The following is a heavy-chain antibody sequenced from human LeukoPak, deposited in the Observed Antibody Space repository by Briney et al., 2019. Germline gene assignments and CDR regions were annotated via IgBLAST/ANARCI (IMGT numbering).Heavy chain of an antibody. CDR1: GYTFTSYY. Sequence: GASVKVSCKASGYTFTSYYMHWVRQAPGQGLEWMGIINPSGGSTSYAQKFQGRVTITADESTSTAYMELSSLRSEDTAVYYCARGPVLRYFDWLPYYYYYGMDVWGQGTTVTVSS. D-gene: IGHD3-9*01. V-gene: IGHV1-46*01. CDR2: INPSGGST. CDR3: ARGPVLRYFDWLPYYYYYGMDV. J-gene: IGHJ6*02.